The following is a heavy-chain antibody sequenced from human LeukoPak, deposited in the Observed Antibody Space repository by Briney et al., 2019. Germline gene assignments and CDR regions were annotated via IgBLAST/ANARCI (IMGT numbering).Heavy chain of an antibody. CDR3: ARASEEGPYYYYYGMDF. V-gene: IGHV3-30-3*01. J-gene: IGHJ6*02. Sequence: GGSLRLSCAASRFTVSSYAIHWVRQAPGKGLEWVAVISYDGSNKYCADSVKGRFTISRDNSKNTLYLQMNSLRAEDTAVYYCARASEEGPYYYYYGMDFWGQGTTVTVSS. CDR2: ISYDGSNK. CDR1: RFTVSSYA.